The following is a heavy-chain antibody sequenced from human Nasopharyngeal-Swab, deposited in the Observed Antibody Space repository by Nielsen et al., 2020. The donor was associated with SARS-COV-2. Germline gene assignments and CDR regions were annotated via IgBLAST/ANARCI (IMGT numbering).Heavy chain of an antibody. J-gene: IGHJ4*02. Sequence: SETLSLTCTVSGDSIAYSTFYWGWLRQPPGKGLEWIGNIYYNGNTYQNPSLKSRLTIYVDKSKNQFSLQLSSVTAADTAVYYCVRSSSWYYFDYWAQGTQVTVSS. CDR1: GDSIAYSTFY. CDR3: VRSSSWYYFDY. V-gene: IGHV4-39*01. CDR2: IYYNGNT. D-gene: IGHD6-13*01.